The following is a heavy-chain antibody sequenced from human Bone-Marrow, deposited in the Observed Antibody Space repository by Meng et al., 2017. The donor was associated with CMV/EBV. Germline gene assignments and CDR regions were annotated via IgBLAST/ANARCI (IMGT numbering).Heavy chain of an antibody. J-gene: IGHJ4*02. CDR1: GFTFSKDL. Sequence: GESLKISCEASGFTFSKDLMRWVRQAVGKRLEWVGRIKSITDGGTTHYATPVKDRFTISRDDSKNTLYLKMNSLKTEDTAGYFCTRDIKQVGGSSSEDYWGQGTLVTVSS. CDR2: IKSITDGGTT. V-gene: IGHV3-15*01. D-gene: IGHD6-6*01. CDR3: TRDIKQVGGSSSEDY.